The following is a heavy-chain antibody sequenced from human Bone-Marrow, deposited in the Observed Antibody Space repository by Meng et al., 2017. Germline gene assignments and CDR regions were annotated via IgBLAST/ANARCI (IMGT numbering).Heavy chain of an antibody. Sequence: QVQLVQFGAEVKKPGASVKVSCKASGYTSTTYDINWVRQAAGQGLEWMGYMNPGSGITGLAQKFQGRLSMTSDTSISTAYMELSDLISEDTAMYYCARCLAGCDYWGQGTLVTVSS. CDR3: ARCLAGCDY. CDR1: GYTSTTYD. V-gene: IGHV1-8*01. D-gene: IGHD6-19*01. J-gene: IGHJ4*02. CDR2: MNPGSGIT.